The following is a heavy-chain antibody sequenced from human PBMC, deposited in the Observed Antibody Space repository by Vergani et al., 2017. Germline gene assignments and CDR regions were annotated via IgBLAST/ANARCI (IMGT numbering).Heavy chain of an antibody. Sequence: EVQLLESGGGLVQPGGSLRLTCAASEFTFSNYAMNWVRQSPGKGLEWVSGISGGGVSAYCTDSVKGRFTISRDNSKNMVFLQINNLRTEDTAIYYCAKQYFVSGNYLFDYWGQGTLVTVSS. CDR1: EFTFSNYA. CDR2: ISGGGVSA. D-gene: IGHD3-10*01. V-gene: IGHV3-23*01. CDR3: AKQYFVSGNYLFDY. J-gene: IGHJ4*02.